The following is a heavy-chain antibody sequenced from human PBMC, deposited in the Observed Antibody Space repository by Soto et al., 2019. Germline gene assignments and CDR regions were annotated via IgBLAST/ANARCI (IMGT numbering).Heavy chain of an antibody. Sequence: ASVKVSCKASGYTFTSYGISWVRQAPGQGLEWMGWISAYNGNTNYAQKLQGRVTMTTDTSTSTAYMELRSLRSDDTAVYYCARERVTTYYDILTGYSDFDYWGQGTLVTVSS. D-gene: IGHD3-9*01. J-gene: IGHJ4*02. CDR1: GYTFTSYG. V-gene: IGHV1-18*01. CDR3: ARERVTTYYDILTGYSDFDY. CDR2: ISAYNGNT.